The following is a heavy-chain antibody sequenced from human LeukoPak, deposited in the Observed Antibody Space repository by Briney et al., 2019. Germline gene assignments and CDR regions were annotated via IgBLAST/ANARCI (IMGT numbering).Heavy chain of an antibody. V-gene: IGHV3-9*01. J-gene: IGHJ5*02. D-gene: IGHD3-10*01. CDR1: GFTFDDYA. Sequence: PGGSLRLSCAASGFTFDDYAMHWVRQAPGKGLEWVSGISWNSGSIGYADSVKGRFTISRDNAKNSLYLQMNSLRAEDTALYYCAKDSGLLWFGESFDPWGQGTLVTVSS. CDR2: ISWNSGSI. CDR3: AKDSGLLWFGESFDP.